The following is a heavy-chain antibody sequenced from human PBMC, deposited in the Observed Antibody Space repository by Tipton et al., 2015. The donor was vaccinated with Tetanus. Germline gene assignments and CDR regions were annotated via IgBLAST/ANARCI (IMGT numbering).Heavy chain of an antibody. J-gene: IGHJ5*02. CDR3: ARNDTSSPWFDP. V-gene: IGHV4-34*01. CDR2: INHSGST. D-gene: IGHD3-22*01. CDR1: GGSFSVYY. Sequence: TLSLTCAVYGGSFSVYYWSWIRQPPGKGLEWIGEINHSGSTNYNPSLKSRVTISVDTSKNQFSLMLTSVTAADTAVYYCARNDTSSPWFDPWGQGTLVTVSS.